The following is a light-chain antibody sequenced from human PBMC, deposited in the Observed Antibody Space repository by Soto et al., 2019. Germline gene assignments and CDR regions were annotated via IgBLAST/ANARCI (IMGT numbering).Light chain of an antibody. V-gene: IGKV1-8*01. Sequence: AIRMTQSPSSLSASTGDRVTITCRASQGISSYLAWYQQKPGKAPKLLIYAASTLQSGVPSRFSGSGSGTDFTLTISCLQSEDFATYYCQQYYGYSGAFGPGTKVDIK. J-gene: IGKJ3*01. CDR1: QGISSY. CDR3: QQYYGYSGA. CDR2: AAS.